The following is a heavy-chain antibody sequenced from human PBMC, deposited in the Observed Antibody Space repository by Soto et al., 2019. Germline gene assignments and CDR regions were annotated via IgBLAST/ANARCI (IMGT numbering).Heavy chain of an antibody. V-gene: IGHV1-18*01. D-gene: IGHD3-10*01. CDR1: GYTFTSYG. CDR2: ISAYNGNT. Sequence: GASVKVSCKASGYTFTSYGISWVRQAPGQGLEWMGWISAYNGNTNYAQKLQGRVTMTTDTSTSTAYMELRSLRSDDTAVYYCARDTRAYYYGSGSYSPSNWFDPWGQGTLVTVSS. J-gene: IGHJ5*02. CDR3: ARDTRAYYYGSGSYSPSNWFDP.